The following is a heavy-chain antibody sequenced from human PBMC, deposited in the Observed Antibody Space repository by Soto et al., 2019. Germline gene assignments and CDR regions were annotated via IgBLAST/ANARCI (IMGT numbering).Heavy chain of an antibody. CDR3: ARDGPGLLGMDV. CDR1: GFTFSSYA. J-gene: IGHJ6*02. Sequence: GGSLRLSCAASGFTFSSYAMHWVRQAPGKGLEWVAVISYDGSNKYYADSVKGRFTISRDNSKNTLYLQMNSLRAEDTAVYYCARDGPGLLGMDVWGQGTTVTVSS. V-gene: IGHV3-30-3*01. CDR2: ISYDGSNK.